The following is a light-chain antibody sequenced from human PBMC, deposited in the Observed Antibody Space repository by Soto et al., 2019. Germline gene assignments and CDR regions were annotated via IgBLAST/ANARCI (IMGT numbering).Light chain of an antibody. Sequence: DILLTQSPGTLALSPGERGTLSCRSSQNLGTLYLAWFQQKSGQAPRLLIYSASRRATGIPDRFTGSGSGTDFTLTISRLEPEDFAVYYCQQYGSSRGTFGQGTRLEI. CDR1: QNLGTLY. CDR2: SAS. V-gene: IGKV3-20*01. CDR3: QQYGSSRGT. J-gene: IGKJ5*01.